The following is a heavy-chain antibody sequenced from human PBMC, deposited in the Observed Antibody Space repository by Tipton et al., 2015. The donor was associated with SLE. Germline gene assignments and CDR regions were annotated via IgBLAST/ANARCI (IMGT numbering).Heavy chain of an antibody. CDR3: ARHRQYCSGPNCYHFFDY. Sequence: TLSLTCTVSGDSISTFFWSWVRQPAGKGLEWIGRIRASGSPKYNPSLTSRVTISEDAPKNQFYLKVSSVAAADTAVYYCARHRQYCSGPNCYHFFDYWGQGTLVTVST. D-gene: IGHD2-2*01. CDR2: IRASGSP. V-gene: IGHV4-4*07. CDR1: GDSISTFF. J-gene: IGHJ4*02.